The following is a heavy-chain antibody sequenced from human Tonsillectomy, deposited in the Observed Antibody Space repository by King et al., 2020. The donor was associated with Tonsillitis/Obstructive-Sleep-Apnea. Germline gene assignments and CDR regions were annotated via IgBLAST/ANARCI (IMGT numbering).Heavy chain of an antibody. CDR3: ATSRYCSRTSCPNWFDP. D-gene: IGHD2-2*01. J-gene: IGHJ5*02. CDR2: INHSGST. CDR1: GGSFSGHY. Sequence: VQLPQWGAGLMKPSETLSLTCAVYGGSFSGHYWTWIRQPPGKGLEWIGEINHSGSTNYNPSLKSRVTISVDTSKNQFSLKLSSVTAADTAVYYCATSRYCSRTSCPNWFDPWGQGTLVTVSS. V-gene: IGHV4-34*01.